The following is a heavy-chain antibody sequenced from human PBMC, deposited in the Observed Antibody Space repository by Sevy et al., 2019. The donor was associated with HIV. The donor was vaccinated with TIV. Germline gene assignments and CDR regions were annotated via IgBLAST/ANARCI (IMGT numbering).Heavy chain of an antibody. D-gene: IGHD2-2*01. J-gene: IGHJ6*02. CDR2: IKKDGTEK. V-gene: IGHV3-7*03. CDR1: GFTFSNYW. Sequence: LSLTCAASGFTFSNYWMSWVRQAPGKGLEWVATIKKDGTEKYYVDSVRGRFTMSRDNAKNSLYLQMNSLRVEDTALYYCARDCSSTTCLWGLDFWGQGTTVTVSS. CDR3: ARDCSSTTCLWGLDF.